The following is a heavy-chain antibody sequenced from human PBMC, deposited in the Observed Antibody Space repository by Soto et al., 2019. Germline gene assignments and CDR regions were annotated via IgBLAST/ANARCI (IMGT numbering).Heavy chain of an antibody. CDR1: GFTFSSRG. CDR2: IWADGSSQ. CDR3: ATDLGMPSGGRWYSTFFED. V-gene: IGHV3-33*01. D-gene: IGHD2-15*01. J-gene: IGHJ4*02. Sequence: QVQLVESGGGVVQPGRSLRLSCEASGFTFSSRGMHWVRQAPGKGLEWVALIWADGSSQYYVDSVKGRFTISRDNSWNTLYLQMNSLRAEDTAVYYCATDLGMPSGGRWYSTFFEDWGQGTLVTVSP.